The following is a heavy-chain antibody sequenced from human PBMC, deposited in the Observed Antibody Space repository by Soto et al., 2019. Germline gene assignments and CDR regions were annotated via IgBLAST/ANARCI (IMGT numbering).Heavy chain of an antibody. Sequence: QVQLVQSGAEVKKPGSSVKVSCKASGGTFSSYTISWVRQAPGQGLEWVGRIIPILGIANYAQKFQGRVTITADKSTSTAYMELSSLRSEDTAVYYCAREYCSSTSCYRDYWGQGTLVTVSS. V-gene: IGHV1-69*02. D-gene: IGHD2-2*02. CDR2: IIPILGIA. CDR3: AREYCSSTSCYRDY. J-gene: IGHJ4*02. CDR1: GGTFSSYT.